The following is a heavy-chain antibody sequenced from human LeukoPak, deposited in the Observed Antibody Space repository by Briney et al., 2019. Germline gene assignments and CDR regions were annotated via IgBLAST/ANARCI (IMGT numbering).Heavy chain of an antibody. D-gene: IGHD4-17*01. V-gene: IGHV3-21*01. Sequence: GGSLRLSCAASGFIFSSYSMNWVRQAPGKGLEWVSSITGSSSYIFYADSVKGRFTISRDNAKNSLYLQMNSLRADDLAVYYCARGVYGDYFFDYWGQGTLVTVSS. J-gene: IGHJ4*02. CDR3: ARGVYGDYFFDY. CDR2: ITGSSSYI. CDR1: GFIFSSYS.